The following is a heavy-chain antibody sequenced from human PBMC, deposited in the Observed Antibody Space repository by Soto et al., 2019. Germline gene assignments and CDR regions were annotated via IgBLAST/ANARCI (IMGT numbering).Heavy chain of an antibody. Sequence: PGESLKISCKGSGYSFTVHWIAWVRQMPGKGLEWMGIIYPGDSETRYSPSFQGQVTISVDKSISTAYLQWSSLKASDTAMYYCARGLSSGYYNLLAPSAQRTPVPVSS. CDR2: IYPGDSET. J-gene: IGHJ5*02. CDR1: GYSFTVHW. CDR3: ARGLSSGYYNLLAP. D-gene: IGHD3-22*01. V-gene: IGHV5-51*01.